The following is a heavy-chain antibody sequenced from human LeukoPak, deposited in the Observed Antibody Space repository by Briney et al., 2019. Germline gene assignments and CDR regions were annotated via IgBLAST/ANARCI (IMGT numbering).Heavy chain of an antibody. D-gene: IGHD6-13*01. CDR1: GFTFSSYA. J-gene: IGHJ5*02. V-gene: IGHV3-23*01. Sequence: GGSLRLSCAASGFTFSSYAMSWVRQAPGKGLEWVSAISGSGGSTYYADSAKGRFTISRDNSKNTLYLRMNSLRAEDTAVYYCAQGGIAAAGTFRFDPWGQGTLVTVSS. CDR2: ISGSGGST. CDR3: AQGGIAAAGTFRFDP.